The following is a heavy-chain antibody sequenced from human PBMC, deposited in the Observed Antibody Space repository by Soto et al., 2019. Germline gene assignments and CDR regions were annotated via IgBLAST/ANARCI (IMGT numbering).Heavy chain of an antibody. D-gene: IGHD3-9*01. CDR1: GFTYSTYT. CDR2: ISYDGNNK. V-gene: IGHV3-30-3*01. J-gene: IGHJ5*02. CDR3: TKDRYFEWPTASTS. Sequence: GGSLRLSCAASGFTYSTYTMHWVRQAPGKGLEWVAVISYDGNNKFYADSVKGRFTISRDNSENTVFLHMSSLRAEDTAVYYCTKDRYFEWPTASTSWGRGTLVTVSS.